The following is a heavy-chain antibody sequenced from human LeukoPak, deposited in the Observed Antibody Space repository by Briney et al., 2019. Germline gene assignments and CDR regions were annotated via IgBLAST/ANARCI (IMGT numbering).Heavy chain of an antibody. J-gene: IGHJ4*02. CDR2: IKQDGSEK. CDR3: ARNVRAYFDY. Sequence: GGSLRLSCAASGFTFSSYWMSWVRQAPGKGWEWVANIKQDGSEKYYVDSVRGRFTISRDNAKNSLYLQKNSLRADDTAVYYCARNVRAYFDYWGQGTLVTVSS. V-gene: IGHV3-7*01. D-gene: IGHD4-17*01. CDR1: GFTFSSYW.